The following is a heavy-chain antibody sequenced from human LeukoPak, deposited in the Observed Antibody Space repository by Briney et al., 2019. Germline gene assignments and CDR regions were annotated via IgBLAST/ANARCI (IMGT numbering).Heavy chain of an antibody. CDR2: IYTSGST. Sequence: SETLSLTCTVSGGSISSYYWSWIRQPAGKGLEWIGRIYTSGSTNYNPSLKSRVTMSVDTSKNQFSLKLSSVTAADTAVYYCARETCSTSCYRGTSWFDPWGQGTLVTVSS. J-gene: IGHJ5*02. V-gene: IGHV4-4*07. D-gene: IGHD2-2*02. CDR1: GGSISSYY. CDR3: ARETCSTSCYRGTSWFDP.